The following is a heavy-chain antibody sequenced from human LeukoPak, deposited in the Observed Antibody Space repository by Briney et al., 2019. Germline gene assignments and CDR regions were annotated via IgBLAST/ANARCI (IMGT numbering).Heavy chain of an antibody. D-gene: IGHD1-26*01. J-gene: IGHJ1*01. CDR3: AKSGSYLEYLQH. Sequence: SQTLSLTCAISGNSVSGNIATWNWIRQSPSRGLEWLGRTYYRSRWHNAYAESVKSRITINPDTSKNQFSLLLNSVTPEDTAVYYCAKSGSYLEYLQHWGQGTPVTVSS. CDR1: GNSVSGNIAT. CDR2: TYYRSRWHN. V-gene: IGHV6-1*01.